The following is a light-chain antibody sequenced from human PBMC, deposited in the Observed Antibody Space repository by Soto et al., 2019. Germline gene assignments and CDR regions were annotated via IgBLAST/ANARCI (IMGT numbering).Light chain of an antibody. CDR1: RSDIGSYNY. CDR3: SSYSSTDTLYV. J-gene: IGLJ1*01. V-gene: IGLV2-14*01. Sequence: QSALTQSASVSGSPRQSITISCTGTRSDIGSYNYVSWYQVHPGKAPKLIIYEVSSRPSGVPDRFSGSKSGNTASLMISGLQADDEAHYYCSSYSSTDTLYVFGTGTKVTVL. CDR2: EVS.